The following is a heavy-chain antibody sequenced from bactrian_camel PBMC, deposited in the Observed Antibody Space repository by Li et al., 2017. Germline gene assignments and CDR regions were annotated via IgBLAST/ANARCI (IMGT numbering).Heavy chain of an antibody. V-gene: IGHV3S53*01. D-gene: IGHD3*01. CDR1: RVTNC. J-gene: IGHJ4*01. CDR2: IDSDGET. Sequence: HVQLVESGGGSVQAGGSLRLSCAASRVTNCMGWIRQVSGKERVGVASIDSDGETTYAHTVKDRFTISKDNAKNTLYLQMDSLKPEDTAMYYCAADRLAFGLSNGYRYWGQGTQVTVS. CDR3: AADRLAFGLSNGYRY.